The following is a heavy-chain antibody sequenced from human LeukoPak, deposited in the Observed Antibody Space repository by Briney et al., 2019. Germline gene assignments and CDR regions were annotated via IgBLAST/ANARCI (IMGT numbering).Heavy chain of an antibody. CDR3: ARGSGVGWFDP. J-gene: IGHJ5*02. V-gene: IGHV4-59*01. CDR1: GGSISSYY. D-gene: IGHD1-26*01. CDR2: IYYSGST. Sequence: SETLSLTCTVSGGSISSYYWSWIRQPPGKGLEWIGYIYYSGSTNYNPSLKSRATISVDTSKKQFSLKLSSVTAADTAVYYCARGSGVGWFDPWGQGTLVTVSS.